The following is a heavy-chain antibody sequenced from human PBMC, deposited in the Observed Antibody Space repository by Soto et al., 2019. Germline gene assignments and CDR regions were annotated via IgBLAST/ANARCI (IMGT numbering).Heavy chain of an antibody. V-gene: IGHV3-74*01. CDR2: INTDGTST. CDR1: GFTFRNYW. D-gene: IGHD4-17*01. Sequence: QTGGSLRLSCAASGFTFRNYWMHWVRQTPGKGLVWVSHINTDGTSTSYADSVKGRLTMSRDNAKNTLYLQMNSLRAEDTAVYYCARRGMTTVTYFDYWGQGALVTVSS. CDR3: ARRGMTTVTYFDY. J-gene: IGHJ4*02.